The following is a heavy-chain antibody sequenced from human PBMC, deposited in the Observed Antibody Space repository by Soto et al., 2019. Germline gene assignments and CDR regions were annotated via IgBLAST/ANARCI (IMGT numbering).Heavy chain of an antibody. CDR2: IYHTGSI. Sequence: QVQLQESGPGLVKPSGTLSLTCTVSGGSISNPNWWSWVRQPPGKGLEWIGEIYHTGSINYIPSLTTRLAISVDKSKNQCSLKLNSVTAADTAVYYCATSINCFHDSGTRGYWGQGTLVTVSS. J-gene: IGHJ4*02. CDR1: GGSISNPNW. D-gene: IGHD3-22*01. CDR3: ATSINCFHDSGTRGY. V-gene: IGHV4-4*02.